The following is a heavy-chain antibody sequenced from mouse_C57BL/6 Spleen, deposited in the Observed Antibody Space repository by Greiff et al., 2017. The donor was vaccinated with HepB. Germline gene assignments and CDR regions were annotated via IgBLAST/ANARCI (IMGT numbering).Heavy chain of an antibody. Sequence: VQLQQSGAELVMPGASVKLSCKVSGYTFTSYWMHWVKQRPGQGLEWIGEIDPSDSYTNYNQKFKGKSTLTVDKSSSTADMQLSSLTSEDSAVYYCARSKNTTPDYWGQGTTLTVSS. CDR3: ARSKNTTPDY. J-gene: IGHJ2*01. V-gene: IGHV1-69*01. D-gene: IGHD1-1*01. CDR1: GYTFTSYW. CDR2: IDPSDSYT.